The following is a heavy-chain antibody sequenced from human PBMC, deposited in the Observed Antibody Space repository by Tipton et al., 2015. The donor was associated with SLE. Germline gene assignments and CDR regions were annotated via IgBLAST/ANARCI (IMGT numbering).Heavy chain of an antibody. CDR1: GFTFSNYA. Sequence: GSLRLSCAASEFTSGFTFSNYAMSWVRQAPGKGLEWVSGVTVGGGTTHYADSVKGRFTISRDNSKNTLYLQMNSLRAEDTAVYYCARHTLPRFLEWLDAFDIWGQGTMVTVSS. J-gene: IGHJ3*02. CDR3: ARHTLPRFLEWLDAFDI. D-gene: IGHD3-3*01. CDR2: VTVGGGTT. V-gene: IGHV3-23*01.